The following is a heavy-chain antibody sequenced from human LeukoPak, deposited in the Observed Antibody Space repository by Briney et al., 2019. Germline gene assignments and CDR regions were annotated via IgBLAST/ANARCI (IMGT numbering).Heavy chain of an antibody. J-gene: IGHJ4*02. D-gene: IGHD4-17*01. CDR2: IYYSGST. Sequence: SGTLSLTCVVSGGSFSSSKWWSWIRQPPGKGLEWIGYIYYSGSTNYNPSLKSRVTISVDTSKNQFSLKLSSVTAADTAVYYCARGDYGDAPVDYWGQGTLVTVSS. CDR3: ARGDYGDAPVDY. CDR1: GGSFSSSK. V-gene: IGHV4-59*01.